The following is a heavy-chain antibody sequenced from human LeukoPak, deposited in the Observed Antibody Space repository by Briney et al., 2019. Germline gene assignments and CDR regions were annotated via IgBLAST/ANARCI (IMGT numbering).Heavy chain of an antibody. CDR2: INPNNGGT. Sequence: ASVKVSCKASGYTFTSYGISWVRQAPGQGLEWMGRINPNNGGTNYAQKFQGRVTMTRDMSMSTAYMELSRLRSEDTAVYYCARTAGRTFDYWGQGTLVTVSS. D-gene: IGHD6-6*01. CDR3: ARTAGRTFDY. V-gene: IGHV1-2*06. CDR1: GYTFTSYG. J-gene: IGHJ4*02.